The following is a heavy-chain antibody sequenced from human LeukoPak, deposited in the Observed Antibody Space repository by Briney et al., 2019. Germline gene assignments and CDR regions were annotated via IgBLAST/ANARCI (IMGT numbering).Heavy chain of an antibody. CDR1: GYSFSDYW. CDR2: IYPGDSDI. J-gene: IGHJ4*02. CDR3: ARYYYDRSAGPFDY. D-gene: IGHD3-22*01. V-gene: IGHV5-51*01. Sequence: GESLKISCKASGYSFSDYWIGWVRQMPGKGMEWMGIIYPGDSDIRYSPSFQGQVTISADKSITTAYLQWSSLKASDTAMYYCARYYYDRSAGPFDYWGQGTLVTVSS.